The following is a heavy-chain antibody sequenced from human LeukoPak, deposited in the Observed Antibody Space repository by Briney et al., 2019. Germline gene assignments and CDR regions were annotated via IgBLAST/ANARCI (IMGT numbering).Heavy chain of an antibody. Sequence: PGGSLRLSCAASGFTFSSYWMHWVRHAPGKGLVWVSRINTDGSSTSYADSVKGRFTISRDNAKNTLYLQMNSLRAEDTAVYYCAGETDWNEVDYFDYWGQGTLVTVSS. D-gene: IGHD1-1*01. CDR3: AGETDWNEVDYFDY. CDR1: GFTFSSYW. CDR2: INTDGSST. J-gene: IGHJ4*02. V-gene: IGHV3-74*01.